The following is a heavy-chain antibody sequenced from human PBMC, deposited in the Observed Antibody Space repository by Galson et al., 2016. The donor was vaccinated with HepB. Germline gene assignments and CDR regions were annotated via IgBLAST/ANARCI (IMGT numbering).Heavy chain of an antibody. CDR1: GFTFSSHN. V-gene: IGHV3-48*01. D-gene: IGHD2-15*01. Sequence: SLRLSCAASGFTFSSHNMNWVRQAPGKGLEWISYISSSGTIYYADSVKGRFTISRDNAKNTLYLQMNSLRAEDTAVYYCARDRFRSVTRRGGMDVWGQGTTVTVSS. J-gene: IGHJ6*02. CDR3: ARDRFRSVTRRGGMDV. CDR2: ISSSGTI.